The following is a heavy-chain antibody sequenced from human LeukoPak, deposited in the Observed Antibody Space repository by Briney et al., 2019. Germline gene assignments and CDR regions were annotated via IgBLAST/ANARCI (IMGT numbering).Heavy chain of an antibody. D-gene: IGHD6-13*01. Sequence: SQTLSLTCTVSGGSISSGGYYWSWIRQHPGKGLEWIGYIYYSGSTYYSPSLKSRVTISVDTSKNQFSLKLSSVTAADTAVYYCARDTALYSSSWYWFDPWGQGTLVTVSS. CDR3: ARDTALYSSSWYWFDP. J-gene: IGHJ5*02. CDR1: GGSISSGGYY. V-gene: IGHV4-31*03. CDR2: IYYSGST.